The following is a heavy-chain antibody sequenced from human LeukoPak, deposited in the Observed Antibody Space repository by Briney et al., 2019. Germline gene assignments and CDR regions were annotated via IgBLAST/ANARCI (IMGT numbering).Heavy chain of an antibody. CDR3: ARDEYYDSSGYTS. CDR1: GFTFSSYS. Sequence: PGGSLRLSCAASGFTFSSYSMTWVRQAPGKGLEWVSYISSSSSTICYTDSVKGRFTISRDNARNSLYLQMNSLRAEDTAVYYCARDEYYDSSGYTSWGQGTLVTVSS. D-gene: IGHD3-22*01. V-gene: IGHV3-48*01. CDR2: ISSSSSTI. J-gene: IGHJ4*02.